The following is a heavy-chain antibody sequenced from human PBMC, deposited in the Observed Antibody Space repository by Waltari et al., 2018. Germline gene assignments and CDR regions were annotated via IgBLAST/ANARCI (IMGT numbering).Heavy chain of an antibody. J-gene: IGHJ4*02. CDR2: IYYGGST. CDR1: GGSITSYY. Sequence: QVQLQESGPGLVKPSETLSLTCSVSGGSITSYYWTWIGQPPGKGLEWIGYIYYGGSTDHNPSLKSRVTISVDTSKNQFSLRLSSVTAADTAVYYCARHYDFWSGYFDDWGQGSLVTVSS. D-gene: IGHD3-3*01. CDR3: ARHYDFWSGYFDD. V-gene: IGHV4-59*08.